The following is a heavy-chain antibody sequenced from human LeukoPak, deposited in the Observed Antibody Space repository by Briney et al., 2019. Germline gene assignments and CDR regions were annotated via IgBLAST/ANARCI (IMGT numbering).Heavy chain of an antibody. J-gene: IGHJ3*02. D-gene: IGHD3-9*01. CDR3: ARAFYDILPTNAFDI. CDR2: IYPGDSDT. V-gene: IGHV5-51*01. CDR1: GHSFTSYW. Sequence: GESLKISCKGSGHSFTSYWIGWVRQMPGKGLEWMGIIYPGDSDTRYSPSFRGQVTISADKSISTAYLQWSSLKASDTAMYYCARAFYDILPTNAFDIWGQGTMVTVSS.